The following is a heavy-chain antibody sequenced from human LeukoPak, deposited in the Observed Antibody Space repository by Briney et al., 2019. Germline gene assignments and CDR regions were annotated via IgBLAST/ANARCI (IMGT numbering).Heavy chain of an antibody. CDR2: ISGSGGST. Sequence: GGSLRLSCAASGFTFSSHAMSWVRQAPGKGLEWVSAISGSGGSTYYADSVKGRFTISRDNSKNTLYLQMNSLRAEDTAVYYCAKTFGVVITGFDYWGQGTLVTVSS. D-gene: IGHD3-3*01. CDR3: AKTFGVVITGFDY. J-gene: IGHJ4*02. V-gene: IGHV3-23*01. CDR1: GFTFSSHA.